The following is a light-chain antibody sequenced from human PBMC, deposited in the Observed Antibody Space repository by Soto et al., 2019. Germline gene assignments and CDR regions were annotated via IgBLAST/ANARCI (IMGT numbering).Light chain of an antibody. CDR2: DVS. Sequence: QSVLTQPASVSGSPGQSITISCTGTSSDVGGYNYVSWYQQHPGKAPKLMIYDVSNRPSGVSNRFSGSKSGNTASLTISGLQAEDEADYYCSSYTSSSTPVFGGGTQLPS. CDR1: SSDVGGYNY. J-gene: IGLJ2*01. CDR3: SSYTSSSTPV. V-gene: IGLV2-14*01.